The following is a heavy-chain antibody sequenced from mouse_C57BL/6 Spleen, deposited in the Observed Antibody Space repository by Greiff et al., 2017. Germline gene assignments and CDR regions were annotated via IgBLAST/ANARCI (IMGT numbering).Heavy chain of an antibody. CDR1: GYTFTSYG. J-gene: IGHJ2*01. D-gene: IGHD1-1*01. CDR3: ASYYYGRGTFFDY. Sequence: QVQLKESGAELARPGASVKLSCKASGYTFTSYGISWVKQRTGQGLEWIGEIYPRSGNTYYNEKFKGKATLTADKSSSTAYMELRSLTSEDSAVYFCASYYYGRGTFFDYWGQGTTLTVSS. V-gene: IGHV1-81*01. CDR2: IYPRSGNT.